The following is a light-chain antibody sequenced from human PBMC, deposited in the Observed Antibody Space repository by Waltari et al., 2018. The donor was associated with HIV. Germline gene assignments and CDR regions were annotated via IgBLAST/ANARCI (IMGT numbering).Light chain of an antibody. CDR2: WAS. V-gene: IGKV4-1*01. CDR3: QQYYSTRA. J-gene: IGKJ1*01. CDR1: QSFLYSSNNKNY. Sequence: DIVMTQSPDSLAVSLGERATINCKSSQSFLYSSNNKNYLAWYQQKPGQPPKLLIYWASTRESGVPDRFSGSGSGTDFTLTISSLQAEDVAVYYCQQYYSTRAFGQGTKVEIK.